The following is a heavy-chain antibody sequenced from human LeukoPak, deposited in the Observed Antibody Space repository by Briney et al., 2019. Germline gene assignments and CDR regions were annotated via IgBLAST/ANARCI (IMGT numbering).Heavy chain of an antibody. Sequence: GGSLRLSCAASGFTVSSNYMSWVRQAPGKGLEWVSVIYSGGSTYYADSVMGRFTISRDNSKNTLYLQMNSLRAEDTAVYYCAREGGYSGSHFDYWGQGTLVTVSS. CDR1: GFTVSSNY. CDR2: IYSGGST. CDR3: AREGGYSGSHFDY. J-gene: IGHJ4*02. V-gene: IGHV3-53*01. D-gene: IGHD5-12*01.